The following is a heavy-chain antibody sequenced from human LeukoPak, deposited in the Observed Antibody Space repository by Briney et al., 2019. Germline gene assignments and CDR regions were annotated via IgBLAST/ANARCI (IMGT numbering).Heavy chain of an antibody. CDR3: ARRDRAIGVD. D-gene: IGHD3-22*01. Sequence: GESLKISCKGSGYSFTSYWIGWVRQMPGKSVEGMGIIYPGDSDTRYGPSFQGQVTISADNSSSTAYLQWSSLKASDTAMYYCARRDRAIGVDWGQGTLVTVSS. V-gene: IGHV5-51*01. CDR2: IYPGDSDT. CDR1: GYSFTSYW. J-gene: IGHJ4*02.